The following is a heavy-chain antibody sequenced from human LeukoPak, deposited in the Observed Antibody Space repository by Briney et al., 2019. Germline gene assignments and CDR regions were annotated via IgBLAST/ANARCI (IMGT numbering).Heavy chain of an antibody. Sequence: GGSLRLSFAASGFTFDDYAMHWVRQAPGKGLEWVSGISWNSGSIGYADSVKGRFTISRDNAKNSLYLQMNSLRAEDTALYYCAKGKGGGISGSYYNGDFDYWGQGTLVTVSS. J-gene: IGHJ4*02. V-gene: IGHV3-9*01. CDR1: GFTFDDYA. D-gene: IGHD3-10*01. CDR3: AKGKGGGISGSYYNGDFDY. CDR2: ISWNSGSI.